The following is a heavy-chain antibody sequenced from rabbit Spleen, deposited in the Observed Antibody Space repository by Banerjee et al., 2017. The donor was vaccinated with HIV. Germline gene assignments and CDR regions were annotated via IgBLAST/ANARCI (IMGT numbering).Heavy chain of an antibody. J-gene: IGHJ4*01. V-gene: IGHV1S47*01. CDR3: VRDLGYDDYSEKGYFNL. D-gene: IGHD2-1*01. CDR2: IDPIFGRT. Sequence: QEQLVESGGGLVQPGGSLKLSCKASGFDFSNYGVSWVRQAPGKGLEWFGYIDPIFGRTYYASWVNGRFTISSHNAQNTLYLQLNSLTAADTATYFCVRDLGYDDYSEKGYFNLWGPGTLVTVS. CDR1: GFDFSNYG.